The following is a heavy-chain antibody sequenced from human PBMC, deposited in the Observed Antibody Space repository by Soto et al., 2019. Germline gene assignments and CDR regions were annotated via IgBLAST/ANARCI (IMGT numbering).Heavy chain of an antibody. Sequence: GGSLRLSCAASGFTFSNAWMNWVRQAPGKGLEWVGRIKSKTDGGTTDYAAPVKGRFTISRDDSKNTLYLQMNSLKTEDTAVYYCTTDPGDIVVVPAARSMDVWGQGTTVTVSS. J-gene: IGHJ6*02. D-gene: IGHD2-2*01. V-gene: IGHV3-15*07. CDR1: GFTFSNAW. CDR2: IKSKTDGGTT. CDR3: TTDPGDIVVVPAARSMDV.